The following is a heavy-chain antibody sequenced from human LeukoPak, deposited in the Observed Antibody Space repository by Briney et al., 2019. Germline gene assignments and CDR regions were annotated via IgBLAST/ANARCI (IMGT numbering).Heavy chain of an antibody. CDR1: GGTFSSYA. D-gene: IGHD3-10*01. V-gene: IGHV1-69*06. J-gene: IGHJ6*03. Sequence: SVKVSCKASGGTFSSYAISWVRQAPGQGLEWMGGIIPIFGTANYAQKFQGRVTITADKSTSTAYMELSSLRSEDTAVYYCARDLPFRYYYGSGSYLGNYYYYYMDVWGKGTTVTVSS. CDR3: ARDLPFRYYYGSGSYLGNYYYYYMDV. CDR2: IIPIFGTA.